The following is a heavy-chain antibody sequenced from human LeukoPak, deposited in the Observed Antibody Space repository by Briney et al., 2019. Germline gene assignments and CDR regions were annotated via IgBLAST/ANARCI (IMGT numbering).Heavy chain of an antibody. Sequence: SETLSLTCTVSGGSISSYYWSWIRQPAGKGLEWIGRIYTSGSTNYNPSLKSRVTMSVDTSKNQFSLKLSSVTAVDTAVYYCARGNIAAAGRAFDYWGQGTLVTVSS. J-gene: IGHJ4*02. CDR1: GGSISSYY. CDR2: IYTSGST. V-gene: IGHV4-4*07. CDR3: ARGNIAAAGRAFDY. D-gene: IGHD6-13*01.